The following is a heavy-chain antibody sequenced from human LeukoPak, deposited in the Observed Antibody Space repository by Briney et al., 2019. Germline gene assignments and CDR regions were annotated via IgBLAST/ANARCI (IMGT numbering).Heavy chain of an antibody. CDR3: ARDKAVTTELTQYFHH. J-gene: IGHJ1*01. CDR2: ISGYNGYT. V-gene: IGHV1-18*01. D-gene: IGHD4-11*01. CDR1: GYTFTNYG. Sequence: ASVKVSCKASGYTFTNYGVSWVRQAPGQGLEWMGWISGYNGYTNYAQKFQFRVTMTTDTSTSTAYMELRSLTSDDTAVYFCARDKAVTTELTQYFHHWGQGTLVTVSS.